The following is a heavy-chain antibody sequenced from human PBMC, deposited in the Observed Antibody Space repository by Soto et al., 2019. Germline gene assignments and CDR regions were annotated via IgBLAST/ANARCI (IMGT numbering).Heavy chain of an antibody. CDR3: ARFGCIAARPTIFLDY. Sequence: QVQLVQSGAEVKKPGASVKVSCKASGYTFTSYGISWVRQAPGQGLEWMGWISAYNGNTNYAQKLQGRVTMTTDTSTSTACMELRSLRSDDTAVYYCARFGCIAARPTIFLDYWGQGTLVTVSS. CDR1: GYTFTSYG. CDR2: ISAYNGNT. J-gene: IGHJ4*02. V-gene: IGHV1-18*01. D-gene: IGHD6-6*01.